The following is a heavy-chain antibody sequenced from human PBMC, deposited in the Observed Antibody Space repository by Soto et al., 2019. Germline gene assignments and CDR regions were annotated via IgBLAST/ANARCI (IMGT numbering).Heavy chain of an antibody. Sequence: PGGSLRLSCAASGFTFSSYAMHWVRQAPGKGLEWVAVISYDGSNKYYADSVKGRFTISRDNSKNTLYLQMNSLRAEDTAVYYCARCVGLYYYYYGMDVWGQGTTVTVSS. J-gene: IGHJ6*02. D-gene: IGHD2-15*01. CDR1: GFTFSSYA. CDR2: ISYDGSNK. V-gene: IGHV3-30-3*01. CDR3: ARCVGLYYYYYGMDV.